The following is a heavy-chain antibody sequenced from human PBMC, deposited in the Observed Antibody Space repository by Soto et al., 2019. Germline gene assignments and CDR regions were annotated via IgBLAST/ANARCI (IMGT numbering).Heavy chain of an antibody. J-gene: IGHJ3*02. Sequence: PGESLKISCKGSGYSFTSYWIGWVRQMPGKGLEWMGIIYPGDSDTRYSQSFQGQVTISADKSISTAYLQWSSLKASDTAMYYCARPPDYYDSSGYYGDAFDIWGQGTMVTVSS. CDR1: GYSFTSYW. CDR2: IYPGDSDT. V-gene: IGHV5-51*01. D-gene: IGHD3-22*01. CDR3: ARPPDYYDSSGYYGDAFDI.